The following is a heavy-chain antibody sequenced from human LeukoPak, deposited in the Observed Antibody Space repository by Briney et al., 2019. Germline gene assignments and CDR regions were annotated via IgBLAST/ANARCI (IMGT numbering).Heavy chain of an antibody. CDR2: IDHTGTT. V-gene: IGHV4-38-2*01. CDR3: ATVGPYSFGYG. J-gene: IGHJ4*02. CDR1: GYSISSGRQ. D-gene: IGHD5-18*01. Sequence: PSETLSLTCAVSGYSISSGRQWGWVRQPPGKGLEWIASIDHTGTTSYSPPLQSRVTMSVDTSSNYFSLTLSSVTAADTAMYYCATVGPYSFGYGWGQGTLATVSS.